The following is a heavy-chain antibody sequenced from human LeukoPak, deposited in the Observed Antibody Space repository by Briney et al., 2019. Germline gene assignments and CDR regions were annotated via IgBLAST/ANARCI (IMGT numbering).Heavy chain of an antibody. CDR2: FYYSGST. J-gene: IGHJ4*02. CDR3: VRRTNTGTTDS. CDR1: GGSFSGYY. Sequence: PSETLSLTCAVYGGSFSGYYWGWIRQSPGKGLEWIGSFYYSGSTYYNPSLRSRVTISVDTSKNHFSLRLTSVTAADTAVYYCVRRTNTGTTDSWGQGTLVTVSS. V-gene: IGHV4-39*02. D-gene: IGHD1-1*01.